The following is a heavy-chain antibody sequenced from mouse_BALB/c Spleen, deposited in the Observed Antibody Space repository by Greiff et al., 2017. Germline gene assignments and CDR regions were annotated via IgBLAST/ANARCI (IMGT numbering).Heavy chain of an antibody. V-gene: IGHV5-6-4*01. J-gene: IGHJ1*01. D-gene: IGHD2-1*01. CDR2: ISSGGSYT. Sequence: EVKVVESGGGLVKPGGSLKLSCAASGFTFSSYTMSWVRQTPEKRLEWVATISSGGSYTYYPDSVKGRFTISRDNAKNTLYLQMSSLKSEDTAMYYCTRVRNGNYRYFDVWGAGTTVTVSS. CDR1: GFTFSSYT. CDR3: TRVRNGNYRYFDV.